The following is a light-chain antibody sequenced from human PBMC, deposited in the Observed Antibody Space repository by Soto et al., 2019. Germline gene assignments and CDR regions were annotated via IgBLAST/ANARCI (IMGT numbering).Light chain of an antibody. CDR1: QDIKNY. CDR2: EAS. CDR3: QQCDDFIT. V-gene: IGKV1-33*01. J-gene: IGKJ4*01. Sequence: DIQTTQSPSSLSASVGDRVTITCQASQDIKNYLNWYQQKPGKAPKLLIYEASNLETGVPSRFSGSGSWRSFTFTISSLQPEDIATYYCQQCDDFITFGGGTRIEIK.